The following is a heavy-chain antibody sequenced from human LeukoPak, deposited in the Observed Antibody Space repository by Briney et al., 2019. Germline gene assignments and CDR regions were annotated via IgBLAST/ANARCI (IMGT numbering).Heavy chain of an antibody. CDR3: ASSVTPGSWYEFDC. CDR1: GGSISSYY. J-gene: IGHJ4*02. D-gene: IGHD6-13*01. V-gene: IGHV4-59*01. CDR2: IYYSGST. Sequence: RPSETLSLTCTVSGGSISSYYWGWIRQPPGKGLEWIGYIYYSGSTHYNPSLKSRVTLSVDTSMNQFSLNLNSVTAADTAVYYCASSVTPGSWYEFDCWGQGILVTVSS.